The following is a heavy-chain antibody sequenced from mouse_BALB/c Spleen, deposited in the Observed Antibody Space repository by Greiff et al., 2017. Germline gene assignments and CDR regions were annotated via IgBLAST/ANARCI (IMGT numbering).Heavy chain of an antibody. D-gene: IGHD1-1*01. CDR2: INPGSGGT. V-gene: IGHV1-54*01. J-gene: IGHJ3*01. CDR1: GYAFTNYL. CDR3: ARSEFYYYGSSPFAY. Sequence: VQLQQSGAELVRPGTSVKVSCKASGYAFTNYLIEWVKQRPGQGLEWIGVINPGSGGTNYNEKFKGKATLTADKSSSTAYMQLSSLTSDDSAVYFCARSEFYYYGSSPFAYWGQGTLVTVSA.